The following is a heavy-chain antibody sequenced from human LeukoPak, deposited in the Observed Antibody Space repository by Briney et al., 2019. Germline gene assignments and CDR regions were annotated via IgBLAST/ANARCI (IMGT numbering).Heavy chain of an antibody. CDR3: ARHHAYYDSSGYYYQN. CDR1: GGSFSGYY. D-gene: IGHD3-22*01. Sequence: SETLSLTCAVYGGSFSGYYWSWIRQPPGKGLEWIGEVNHSGSTNYNPSLKSRVTISVDTSKNQFSLKLSSVTAADTAVYYCARHHAYYDSSGYYYQNWGQGTLVTVSS. J-gene: IGHJ4*02. CDR2: VNHSGST. V-gene: IGHV4-34*01.